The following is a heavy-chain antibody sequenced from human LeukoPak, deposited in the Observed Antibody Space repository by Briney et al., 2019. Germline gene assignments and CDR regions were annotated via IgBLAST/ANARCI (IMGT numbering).Heavy chain of an antibody. CDR1: GFTVSSNS. CDR2: IKQDATEK. CDR3: ARDKPRDSVAGSNFDY. Sequence: GGSLRLSCTVSGFTVSSNSMSWVRQAPGKGLEWVANIKQDATEKYYIDSVKGRFTVSRDNVQNSLYLQMDSLRVEDTAVYYCARDKPRDSVAGSNFDYWGQGILVTVSS. D-gene: IGHD6-19*01. V-gene: IGHV3-7*01. J-gene: IGHJ4*02.